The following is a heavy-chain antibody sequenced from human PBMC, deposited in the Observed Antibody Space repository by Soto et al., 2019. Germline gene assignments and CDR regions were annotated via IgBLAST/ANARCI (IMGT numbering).Heavy chain of an antibody. CDR2: ISAYNGNT. CDR1: GYTFTSYG. V-gene: IGHV1-18*04. CDR3: ARGRLADYYDFWSGYYSVPYYYGMDV. D-gene: IGHD3-3*01. J-gene: IGHJ6*02. Sequence: VASVKVSCKASGYTFTSYGICWVRQAPGQGLEWMGWISAYNGNTNYAQKLQGRVTMTTDTSTSTAYMELRSLRSDDTAVYYCARGRLADYYDFWSGYYSVPYYYGMDVWGQGTTVTVSS.